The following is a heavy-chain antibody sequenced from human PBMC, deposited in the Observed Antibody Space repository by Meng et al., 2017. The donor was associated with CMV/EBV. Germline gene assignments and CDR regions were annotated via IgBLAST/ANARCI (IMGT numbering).Heavy chain of an antibody. V-gene: IGHV4-39*07. J-gene: IGHJ6*02. CDR1: GGSISSSSYY. CDR3: ARSGYCSSTSCYRLQNYYYYYGMDV. D-gene: IGHD2-2*02. Sequence: ETLSLTGTVSGGSISSSSYYWGWIRQPPGKGLEWIGSIYYSGSTYYNPSLKSRVTISVDTSKNQFSLKLSSVTAADTAVYYCARSGYCSSTSCYRLQNYYYYYGMDVWGQGTTVTVSS. CDR2: IYYSGST.